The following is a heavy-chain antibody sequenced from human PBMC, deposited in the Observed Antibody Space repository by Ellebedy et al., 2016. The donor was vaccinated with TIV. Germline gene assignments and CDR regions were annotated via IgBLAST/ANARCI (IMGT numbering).Heavy chain of an antibody. V-gene: IGHV6-1*01. J-gene: IGHJ6*02. D-gene: IGHD5-12*01. CDR1: GDSVSSNSAA. CDR2: TYYRSKWSN. Sequence: MPSETLSLTCVISGDSVSSNSAAWNWIRQSPSRGLEWLGRTYYRSKWSNDYAVSVKSRITINPDTSKNQFSLQLNSVTPEDTAVYYCARAGWLRFDYYYGMDVWGQGTTVTVSS. CDR3: ARAGWLRFDYYYGMDV.